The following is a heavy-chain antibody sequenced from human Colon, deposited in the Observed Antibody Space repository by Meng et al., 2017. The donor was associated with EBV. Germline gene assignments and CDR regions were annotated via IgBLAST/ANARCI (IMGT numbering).Heavy chain of an antibody. Sequence: QLRRQESGPGLVRPSETLSLTCRVSGDSISGSGDYWGWVRQPPGKGLEWIGNIYYTGSTYYNPSLKSRVTISVDTSKNQFSLKVTSMTAADTAVYYCARDGPLLWGPGTLVTVSS. CDR1: GDSISGSGDY. CDR2: IYYTGST. J-gene: IGHJ4*02. CDR3: ARDGPLL. V-gene: IGHV4-39*07.